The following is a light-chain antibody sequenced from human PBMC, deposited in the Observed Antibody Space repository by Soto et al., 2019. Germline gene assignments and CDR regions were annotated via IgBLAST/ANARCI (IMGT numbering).Light chain of an antibody. V-gene: IGLV2-8*01. Sequence: QSALTHLPSASPSPGQSVTISCTGTSSDVGDNYVSWYQQHLGKATKLIIYEVSQRPSGVPDRFCGSKSGNTASLTVSGLQTEDEADYYCGSWDSSVSAYDFGTGTKVTGL. CDR1: SSDVGDNY. CDR3: GSWDSSVSAYD. J-gene: IGLJ1*01. CDR2: EVS.